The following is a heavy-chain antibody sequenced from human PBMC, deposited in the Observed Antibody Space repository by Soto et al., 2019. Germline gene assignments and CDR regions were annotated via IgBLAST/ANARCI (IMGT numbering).Heavy chain of an antibody. Sequence: EVQLLESGGGLVQPGGYLRLSCAASGFTFSRYAMSWVRQAPGRGLEWVSAASGSGGSTYYADSVKGRFTIARDNSKNTLYLQMNSLRAEDTSVYYCAKAPSSLRIAAAGFDYWGQGTLVTVSS. CDR2: ASGSGGST. CDR3: AKAPSSLRIAAAGFDY. V-gene: IGHV3-23*01. D-gene: IGHD6-13*01. J-gene: IGHJ4*02. CDR1: GFTFSRYA.